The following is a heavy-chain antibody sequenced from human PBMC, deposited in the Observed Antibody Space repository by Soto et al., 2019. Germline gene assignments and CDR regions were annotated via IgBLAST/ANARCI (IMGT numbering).Heavy chain of an antibody. V-gene: IGHV1-69*02. CDR3: ARFKLGDDY. D-gene: IGHD5-12*01. J-gene: IGHJ4*02. CDR1: GGTFSNST. Sequence: QVQLVQSGAEVRKPGSSVKVSCQASGGTFSNSTVTWVRQAPGQGLEWMGRLIPILGLANYAQKFRGRLTITADKSTTTAYMELRSLRSEDTATYYCARFKLGDDYWGQGTLVTVSS. CDR2: LIPILGLA.